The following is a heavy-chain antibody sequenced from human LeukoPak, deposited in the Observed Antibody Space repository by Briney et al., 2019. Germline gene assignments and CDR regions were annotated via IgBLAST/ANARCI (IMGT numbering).Heavy chain of an antibody. V-gene: IGHV4-39*07. J-gene: IGHJ6*02. CDR2: IYYSGST. CDR3: ARDPGRYSYGFYYGMDV. Sequence: PSETLSLTCTVSGGSISSSSYYWGWIRQPPGKGLEWIGSIYYSGSTYYNPSLKSRVTISVDTSKNQFSLKLSSVTAADTAVYYCARDPGRYSYGFYYGMDVWGQGTTVTVSS. D-gene: IGHD5-18*01. CDR1: GGSISSSSYY.